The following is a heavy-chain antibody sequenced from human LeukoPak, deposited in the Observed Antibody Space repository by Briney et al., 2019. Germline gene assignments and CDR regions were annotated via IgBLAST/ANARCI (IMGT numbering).Heavy chain of an antibody. CDR3: ARALPLSGRDYLDF. CDR1: GFTFRSYS. D-gene: IGHD3-3*01. CDR2: ISSSSSLI. J-gene: IGHJ4*02. V-gene: IGHV3-21*01. Sequence: GGSLRLSSAASGFTFRSYSTNWVRQAPGKGLEWGSSISSSSSLIYYADSVKGRFTIPRGNAKNSLYLQVKRLRAEDTAVYYCARALPLSGRDYLDFWGQGTLVSVST.